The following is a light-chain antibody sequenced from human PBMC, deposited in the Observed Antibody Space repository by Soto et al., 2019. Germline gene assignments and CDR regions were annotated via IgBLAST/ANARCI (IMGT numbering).Light chain of an antibody. CDR1: QSVSSN. Sequence: EIVMTQSPATLSVSPGERATLSCRASQSVSSNLAWYQQKPGQAPRLLIYGASTRATGIPARFSGSGSGTEFTLTSSRLQSEDFAVYYYQQYNSWPVFGGGTKVEIK. J-gene: IGKJ4*01. V-gene: IGKV3-15*01. CDR2: GAS. CDR3: QQYNSWPV.